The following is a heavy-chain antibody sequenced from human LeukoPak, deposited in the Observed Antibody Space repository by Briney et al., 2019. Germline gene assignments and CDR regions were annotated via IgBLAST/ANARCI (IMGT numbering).Heavy chain of an antibody. D-gene: IGHD6-19*01. Sequence: GGSLRLSCEASGFTFSSYVMHWVRQAPGKGLEWVAVIWYDGSNKYYADSVKGRFTISRDKSKNTLYLQMDSLRADDTAVYYCARAKYTSGWHLDYWGQGTLVTVSS. J-gene: IGHJ4*02. CDR1: GFTFSSYV. CDR3: ARAKYTSGWHLDY. CDR2: IWYDGSNK. V-gene: IGHV3-33*01.